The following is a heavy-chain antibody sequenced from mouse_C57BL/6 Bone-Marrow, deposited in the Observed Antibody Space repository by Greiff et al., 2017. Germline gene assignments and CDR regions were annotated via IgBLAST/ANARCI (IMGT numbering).Heavy chain of an antibody. CDR1: GYAFTNYL. CDR3: ARNGRGYYFDY. Sequence: QVQLKESGAELVRPGTSVKVSCKASGYAFTNYLIEWVKQRPGQGLEWIGVINPGSGGTNYNEKFKGKATLTADKSSSTAYMQLSSLTSEDSAVYFCARNGRGYYFDYWGQGTTLTVSS. J-gene: IGHJ2*01. CDR2: INPGSGGT. D-gene: IGHD1-1*01. V-gene: IGHV1-54*01.